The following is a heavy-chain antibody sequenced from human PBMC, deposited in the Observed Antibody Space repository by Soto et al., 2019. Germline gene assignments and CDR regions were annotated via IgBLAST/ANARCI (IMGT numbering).Heavy chain of an antibody. J-gene: IGHJ4*02. CDR2: INHSGST. Sequence: SETLSLTCAVYGGSFSGYYWSWIRQPPGKGLEWIGEINHSGSTNYNPSLKSRVTISVDTSKNQFSLKLSSVTAADTAVYYCARVGQLCYDSSGYYVKPKYYFDYWGQGTLVTVSS. CDR3: ARVGQLCYDSSGYYVKPKYYFDY. D-gene: IGHD3-22*01. CDR1: GGSFSGYY. V-gene: IGHV4-34*01.